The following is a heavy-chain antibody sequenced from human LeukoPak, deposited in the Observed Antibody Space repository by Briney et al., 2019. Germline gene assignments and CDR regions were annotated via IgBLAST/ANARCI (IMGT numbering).Heavy chain of an antibody. CDR3: ARDETYGDDAFDI. CDR1: GFTFSSYS. CDR2: ISSSSSYI. J-gene: IGHJ3*02. V-gene: IGHV3-21*01. D-gene: IGHD4-17*01. Sequence: GGSLRLSCAASGFTFSSYSMNWVRQAPGKGLEWVSSISSSSSYIYYADSVKGRFTISRDNAKNSLYLQMNSLRAEDTAVYYCARDETYGDDAFDIWGQGTMVTVSS.